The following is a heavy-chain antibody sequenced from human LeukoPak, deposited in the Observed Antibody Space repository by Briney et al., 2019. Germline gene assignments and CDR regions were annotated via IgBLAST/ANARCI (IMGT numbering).Heavy chain of an antibody. CDR2: INPNSGGT. Sequence: ASVKVSCKASGYTFTGYYMHWVRQAPGQGLEWMGWINPNSGGTNYAQKFQGRVTMTRDTSISTAYMELSRLRSDDAAVYYCARDHRGYSSGWYGYWGQGTLVTVSS. J-gene: IGHJ4*02. CDR1: GYTFTGYY. D-gene: IGHD6-19*01. V-gene: IGHV1-2*02. CDR3: ARDHRGYSSGWYGY.